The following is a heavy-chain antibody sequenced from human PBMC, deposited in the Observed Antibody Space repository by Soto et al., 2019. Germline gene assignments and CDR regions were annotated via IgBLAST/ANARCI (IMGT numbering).Heavy chain of an antibody. CDR1: GFTFSSYA. J-gene: IGHJ4*02. CDR3: AKDRDVYTAMAPDS. D-gene: IGHD5-18*01. CDR2: VSGSGGST. V-gene: IGHV3-23*01. Sequence: GGSLRLSCAASGFTFSSYAMNWVRQAPGKGLEWVSGVSGSGGSTYSADSVKGRFTISRDNSKNTLYLQMNSLRAEDTAIYYCAKDRDVYTAMAPDSWGQGTLVTVSS.